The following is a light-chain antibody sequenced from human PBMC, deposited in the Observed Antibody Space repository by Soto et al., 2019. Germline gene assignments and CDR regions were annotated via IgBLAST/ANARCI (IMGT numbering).Light chain of an antibody. Sequence: DIQMTQSPSSVSASVGDRVTITCRASQGIGDALGWYQQKPGKAPKLLIYAASTLQSGVPSRFSGSGSGTEFTLTISSLQPEDFATYYCQQLNSYPRALTFGGGTKVDIK. J-gene: IGKJ4*01. V-gene: IGKV1-17*01. CDR2: AAS. CDR1: QGIGDA. CDR3: QQLNSYPRALT.